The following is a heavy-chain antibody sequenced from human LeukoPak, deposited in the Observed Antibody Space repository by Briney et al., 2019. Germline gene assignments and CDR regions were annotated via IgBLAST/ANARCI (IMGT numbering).Heavy chain of an antibody. D-gene: IGHD4-17*01. J-gene: IGHJ3*02. CDR3: ARTTTVTTSAFDI. V-gene: IGHV4-34*01. Sequence: SETLSLTCAVYGGSFSGYYWSWIRQPPGKGLEWIGEINHSGSTNYNPSLKSRVTLSVDTSKNQFSLKLSPVTAADTAVYYCARTTTVTTSAFDIWGQGTMVTVSS. CDR2: INHSGST. CDR1: GGSFSGYY.